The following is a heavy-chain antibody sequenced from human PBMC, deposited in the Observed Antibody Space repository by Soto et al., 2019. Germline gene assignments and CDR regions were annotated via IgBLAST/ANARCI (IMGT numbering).Heavy chain of an antibody. CDR2: IYYSGST. CDR1: GGSISSGGYY. Sequence: QVQLQESGPGLVKPSQTLSLTCTVSGGSISSGGYYWSWIRQHPGKGLEWIGYIYYSGSTYYNPSLKSRVTISVDTSKNQFSLKLSSVTAADTAVYYCARDSGYSSSSAGSYYYYYGMDVWGQGTTVTVSS. J-gene: IGHJ6*02. CDR3: ARDSGYSSSSAGSYYYYYGMDV. D-gene: IGHD6-6*01. V-gene: IGHV4-31*03.